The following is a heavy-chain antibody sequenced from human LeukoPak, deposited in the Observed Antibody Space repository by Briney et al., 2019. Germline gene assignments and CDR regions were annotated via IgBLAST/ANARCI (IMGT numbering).Heavy chain of an antibody. CDR3: ARGDVVVPAASIDY. V-gene: IGHV4-38-2*02. D-gene: IGHD2-2*01. Sequence: SETLSLTCTVSGYSISSGYYWGWIRQPPGKGLEWIGSIYHSGSTYYNPSLKSRVTISVDTSKNQFSLELSSVTAADTAVYYCARGDVVVPAASIDYWGQGTLVTVSS. CDR1: GYSISSGYY. CDR2: IYHSGST. J-gene: IGHJ4*02.